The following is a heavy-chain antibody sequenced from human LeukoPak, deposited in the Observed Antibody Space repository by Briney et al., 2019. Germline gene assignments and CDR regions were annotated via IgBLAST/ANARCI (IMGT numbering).Heavy chain of an antibody. Sequence: PSETLSLTCSVSGGSISSYYWSWIRQPPGKGLQWIGHFYYSGTTNYNPSLGSRVTISVDTSKNQFSLKLSSVTAADTAVYYCARGRGYGGNYLRSFDIWGQGTMVTVSS. J-gene: IGHJ3*02. CDR2: FYYSGTT. CDR1: GGSISSYY. CDR3: ARGRGYGGNYLRSFDI. V-gene: IGHV4-59*08. D-gene: IGHD1-26*01.